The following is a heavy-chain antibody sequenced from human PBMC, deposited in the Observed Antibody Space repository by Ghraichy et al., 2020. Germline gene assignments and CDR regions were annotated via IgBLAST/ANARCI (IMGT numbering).Heavy chain of an antibody. J-gene: IGHJ4*02. CDR3: ATSQHSSAWN. CDR1: GVTSTNYW. D-gene: IGHD2-21*01. V-gene: IGHV3-7*01. CDR2: INPDGSDK. Sequence: GGSLRLSCAASGVTSTNYWMSWVRQASGKGLEWVAHINPDGSDKFYVDSVKDRFTISRDNDENSLYLQLDSLRPGDTAVYFCATSQHSSAWNWGQGTLVTVSS.